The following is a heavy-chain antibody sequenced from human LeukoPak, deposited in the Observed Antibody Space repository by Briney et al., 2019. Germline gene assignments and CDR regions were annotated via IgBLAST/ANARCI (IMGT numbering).Heavy chain of an antibody. V-gene: IGHV1-69*13. J-gene: IGHJ3*02. CDR1: GGTFSSYT. CDR3: ARGAILYYYDSSGYFGVPGAFDI. CDR2: IIPIFGTA. D-gene: IGHD3-22*01. Sequence: SVKVSCKASGGTFSSYTISWVRQAPGQGLECMGGIIPIFGTANYAQKFQGRVTITADESTSTAYMELSSLRSEDTAVYYCARGAILYYYDSSGYFGVPGAFDIWGQGTMVTVSS.